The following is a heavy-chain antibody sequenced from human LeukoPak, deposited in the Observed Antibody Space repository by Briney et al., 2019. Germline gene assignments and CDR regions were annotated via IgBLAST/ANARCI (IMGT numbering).Heavy chain of an antibody. CDR2: TSGDGITT. CDR1: GFTFHNYA. J-gene: IGHJ4*02. Sequence: PGGSLRLSCAASGFTFHNYAIHWVRQAPGKGLEWVSLTSGDGITTYFADSVKGRFTISRDNSKSSLFLQMNSLRTEDTALYYCVKDRSPFEYWGQGTLVTVSS. CDR3: VKDRSPFEY. V-gene: IGHV3-43*02.